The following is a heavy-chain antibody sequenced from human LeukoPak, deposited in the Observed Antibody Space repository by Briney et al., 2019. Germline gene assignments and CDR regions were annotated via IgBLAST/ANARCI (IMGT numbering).Heavy chain of an antibody. CDR2: ISTYNGNT. D-gene: IGHD1-26*01. CDR3: ARGMGATTFADFDF. J-gene: IGHJ4*02. Sequence: ASVKVSCKASDYTFTNYGVSWVRQAPGQGVEWVGWISTYNGNTNYAQKLKGRVTMTTDTSTTTAYMELTSNRSDDTGVYYCARGMGATTFADFDFWGQGTLVTVCS. CDR1: DYTFTNYG. V-gene: IGHV1-18*01.